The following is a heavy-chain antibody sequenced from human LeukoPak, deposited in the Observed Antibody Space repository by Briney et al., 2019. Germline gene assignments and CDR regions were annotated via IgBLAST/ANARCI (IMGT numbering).Heavy chain of an antibody. D-gene: IGHD3-3*01. J-gene: IGHJ4*02. CDR1: GGTFSSYA. V-gene: IGHV1-69*13. CDR3: ARSRRLRFLEWLFPFDY. CDR2: IIPIFGTA. Sequence: SVKVSCKASGGTFSSYAISWVRQAPGQGLEWMGGIIPIFGTANYAQKFQGRVTITADESTSTAYMELSSLRSEDMAVYYCARSRRLRFLEWLFPFDYWGQGTLVTVSS.